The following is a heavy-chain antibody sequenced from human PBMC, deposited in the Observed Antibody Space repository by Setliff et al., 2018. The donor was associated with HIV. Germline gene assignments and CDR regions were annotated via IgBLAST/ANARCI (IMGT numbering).Heavy chain of an antibody. CDR3: ATDPGYSSTWYSESFQH. J-gene: IGHJ1*01. CDR1: GYTFTGYY. V-gene: IGHV1-2*02. D-gene: IGHD6-13*01. Sequence: GASVKVSCKAFGYTFTGYYMHWVRQAPGQGLEWMGWINPKSGATNYTQNFQGRVTMSRDTSISTAYMELSSLRSDDTAMYYCATDPGYSSTWYSESFQHWGQGTVVTVSS. CDR2: INPKSGAT.